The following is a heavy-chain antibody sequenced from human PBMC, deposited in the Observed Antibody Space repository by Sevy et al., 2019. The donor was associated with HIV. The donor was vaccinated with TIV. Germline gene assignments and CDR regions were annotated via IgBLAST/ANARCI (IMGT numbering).Heavy chain of an antibody. CDR3: ARDRGSYSYYYYGMDV. V-gene: IGHV1-2*06. CDR1: GYTFTGYY. D-gene: IGHD1-26*01. J-gene: IGHJ6*02. Sequence: ASVKVSCKASGYTFTGYYMHWVRQAPGQGLEWMGRINPNSGGTNYAQKFQGSVTMTRDTSISTAYMELSRLRSDDTAVYYCARDRGSYSYYYYGMDVWGQGTTVTVSS. CDR2: INPNSGGT.